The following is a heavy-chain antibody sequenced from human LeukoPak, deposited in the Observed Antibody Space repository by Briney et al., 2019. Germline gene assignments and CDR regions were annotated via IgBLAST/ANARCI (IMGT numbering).Heavy chain of an antibody. CDR3: AKSHVVVSGAISNWFDP. J-gene: IGHJ5*02. CDR2: ISGSGGST. Sequence: GGSLRLSCAASGFTFSSYAMSWVRQAPGKGLEWVSAISGSGGSTYYADSVKGRFSVSRDNSKNTLYLQMSSLRAEDTAMYYCAKSHVVVSGAISNWFDPWGQGTLVTVSS. D-gene: IGHD2-2*01. CDR1: GFTFSSYA. V-gene: IGHV3-23*01.